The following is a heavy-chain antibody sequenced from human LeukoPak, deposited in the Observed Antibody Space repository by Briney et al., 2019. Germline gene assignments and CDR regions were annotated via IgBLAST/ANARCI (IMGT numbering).Heavy chain of an antibody. Sequence: ASVKVSCKASGYTFTDSYMHWVRQAPGQGLEWMANINPKSGVTEYAQKFQGRVTVTRDTSIATAYVELNSLTSDDTAVYYCARSGYNYGLDWGQGTLVTVSS. CDR2: INPKSGVT. J-gene: IGHJ4*02. D-gene: IGHD5-18*01. CDR3: ARSGYNYGLD. CDR1: GYTFTDSY. V-gene: IGHV1-2*02.